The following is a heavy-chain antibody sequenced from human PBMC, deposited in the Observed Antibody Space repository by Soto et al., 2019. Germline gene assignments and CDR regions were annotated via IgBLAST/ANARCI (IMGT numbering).Heavy chain of an antibody. J-gene: IGHJ4*02. Sequence: PSETLSLTCTVSGGSISSSSYYWGWIRQPPGKGLEWIGSIYYSGSTYYNPSLKSRVTISVDTSKNQFSLKLSSVTAADTAVYYCAREATDYYDSSGYYFPLLSWGQGTLVTVPS. V-gene: IGHV4-39*02. CDR2: IYYSGST. CDR3: AREATDYYDSSGYYFPLLS. D-gene: IGHD3-22*01. CDR1: GGSISSSSYY.